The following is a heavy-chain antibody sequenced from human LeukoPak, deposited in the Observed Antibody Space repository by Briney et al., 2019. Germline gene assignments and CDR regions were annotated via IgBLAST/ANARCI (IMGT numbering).Heavy chain of an antibody. D-gene: IGHD2-15*01. J-gene: IGHJ6*03. CDR1: GFTFTNYA. Sequence: GGSLRLSCAASGFTFTNYAMTWVRQAPGKGLEWVSSISGGDTSAYYADSVKGRFTISRDNSKNTLYLQMSTLRAEDTAVYYCAKGGGYCSGGSCYNFDYYYYYMDVRGKGTTVTVSS. CDR2: ISGGDTSA. V-gene: IGHV3-23*01. CDR3: AKGGGYCSGGSCYNFDYYYYYMDV.